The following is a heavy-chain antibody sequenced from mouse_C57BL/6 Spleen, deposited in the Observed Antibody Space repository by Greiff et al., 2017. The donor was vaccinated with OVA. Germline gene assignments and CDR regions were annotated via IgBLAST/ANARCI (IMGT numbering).Heavy chain of an antibody. CDR2: IYPGSGST. D-gene: IGHD1-1*01. CDR1: GYTFTSYW. V-gene: IGHV1-55*01. Sequence: QVQLQQPGAELVKTGASVKMSRKASGYTFTSYWITWGKQRPGQGLEWIGDIYPGSGSTNYNEKFKSKATLTVDTSSSTAYMQLSSLTSEDSAVYYCAYYYGSSLFAYWGQGTLVTVSA. J-gene: IGHJ3*01. CDR3: AYYYGSSLFAY.